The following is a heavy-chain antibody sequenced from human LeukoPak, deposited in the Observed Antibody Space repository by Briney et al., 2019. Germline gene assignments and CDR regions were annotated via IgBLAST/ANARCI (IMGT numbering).Heavy chain of an antibody. Sequence: GGSLKLSCAASGFTFSDSAMHWVRQASGKGLEWVGRIRSKANSYATSYAASVKGKFTISRDDSKNTAYLQMNSLRTEDTAVYYCVMEYFDQWGPGTLVTVST. D-gene: IGHD3-3*01. CDR3: VMEYFDQ. J-gene: IGHJ4*02. V-gene: IGHV3-73*01. CDR2: IRSKANSYAT. CDR1: GFTFSDSA.